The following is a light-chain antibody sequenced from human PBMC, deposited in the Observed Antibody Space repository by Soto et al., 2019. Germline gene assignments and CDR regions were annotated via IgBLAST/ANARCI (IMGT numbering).Light chain of an antibody. V-gene: IGLV2-8*01. CDR3: SSYAGSSIPVA. Sequence: QSALTQPPSASGSPGQSVTISCTGASSDVGGYNFVSWYQHHPGKAPILRIYDVTQRPSGVPDRFSGSKSGNTASLTVSGLQVDDEAYYYCSSYAGSSIPVAFGGGTNVTVL. CDR2: DVT. CDR1: SSDVGGYNF. J-gene: IGLJ2*01.